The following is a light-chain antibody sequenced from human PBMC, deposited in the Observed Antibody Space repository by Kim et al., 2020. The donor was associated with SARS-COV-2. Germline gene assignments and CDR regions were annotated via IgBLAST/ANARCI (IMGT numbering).Light chain of an antibody. J-gene: IGKJ4*01. CDR3: QQRTTWLT. CDR1: QSVGTY. V-gene: IGKV3-11*01. CDR2: DAS. Sequence: SLSPGERATLSCRASQSVGTYLAWYQQKPGQAPRLLIYDASNRPTGIPARFSGSGSVTDFTLTISSLEPEDFAVYYCQQRTTWLTFGGGTKVDIK.